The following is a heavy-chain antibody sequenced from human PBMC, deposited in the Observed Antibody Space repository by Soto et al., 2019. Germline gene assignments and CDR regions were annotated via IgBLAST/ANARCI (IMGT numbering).Heavy chain of an antibody. CDR2: IRHDGSGQ. J-gene: IGHJ4*02. V-gene: IGHV3-7*01. D-gene: IGHD3-16*01. Sequence: EVQLVESGGGLVQPGGSLRLSCAASGFTFSSYYMSWVRQTPGKGLEWVADIRHDGSGQFYADSVKGRFTISRDNVKNSLFLQMNSLRAEDTAVYSCARDEGSMTEVGGAWTEFDFWGQGTRVTVSS. CDR1: GFTFSSYY. CDR3: ARDEGSMTEVGGAWTEFDF.